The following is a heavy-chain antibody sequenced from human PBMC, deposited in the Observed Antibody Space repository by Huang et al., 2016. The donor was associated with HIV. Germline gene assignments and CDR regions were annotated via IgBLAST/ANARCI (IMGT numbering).Heavy chain of an antibody. CDR3: NKEKYSSEWYRRPRLENDALEI. J-gene: IGHJ3*02. D-gene: IGHD3-22*01. V-gene: IGHV3-15*01. CDR1: GFTFKDAW. Sequence: EVQLVESGGQLVKSGRALRPGCVASGFTFKDAWMSWVRQVPGEGQAWVGRIKSNADGGTTDKAAPEKSRFLVSREYSRNMGYLHMNSLKTDDTAVYYGNKEKYSSEWYRRPRLENDALEIWGQGTMVTVSS. CDR2: IKSNADGGTT.